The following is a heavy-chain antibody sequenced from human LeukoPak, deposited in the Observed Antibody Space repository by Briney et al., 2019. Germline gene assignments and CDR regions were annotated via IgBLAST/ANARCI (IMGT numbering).Heavy chain of an antibody. CDR3: AREMVRGVSGMDV. CDR2: IGTAGDT. Sequence: GGALRLSCAASGVTFSSYDMHGVRQATGKGVGWVSGIGTAGDTYYPGSVKGRFTLSRENAKNSLYLQMNSLRAGDTAVYYCAREMVRGVSGMDVWGQGTTVTVSS. J-gene: IGHJ6*02. CDR1: GVTFSSYD. D-gene: IGHD3-10*01. V-gene: IGHV3-13*01.